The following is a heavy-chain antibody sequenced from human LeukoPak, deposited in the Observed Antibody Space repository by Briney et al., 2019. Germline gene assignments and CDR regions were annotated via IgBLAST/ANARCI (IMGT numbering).Heavy chain of an antibody. CDR1: GFTFSSYS. J-gene: IGHJ3*02. V-gene: IGHV3-48*04. CDR2: ISSSGSTI. CDR3: ARDYGDYKLSAFDI. Sequence: GGSLRLSCAASGFTFSSYSMNWVRQAPGKGLEWVSYISSSGSTIYYADSVKGRFTISRDNAKNSLYLQMNSLRAEDTAVYYCARDYGDYKLSAFDIWGQGTTVTVSS. D-gene: IGHD4-17*01.